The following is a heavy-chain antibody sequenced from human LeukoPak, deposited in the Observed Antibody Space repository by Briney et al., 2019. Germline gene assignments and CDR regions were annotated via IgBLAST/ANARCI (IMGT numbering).Heavy chain of an antibody. J-gene: IGHJ5*02. CDR1: GFTFSSYW. D-gene: IGHD4-23*01. CDR2: INTDGSST. Sequence: PGGALRLSCAGSGFTFSSYWMHWVRQAPGKGLVWVSRINTDGSSTNYADSVKSRFTISRDNAKNTLYLQMNSLRAEDTAVYYCARDHGGDDWFDPWGQGTLVTASS. V-gene: IGHV3-74*01. CDR3: ARDHGGDDWFDP.